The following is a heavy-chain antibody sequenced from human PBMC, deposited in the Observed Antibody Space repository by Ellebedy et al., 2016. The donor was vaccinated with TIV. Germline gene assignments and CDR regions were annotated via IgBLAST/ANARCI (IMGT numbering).Heavy chain of an antibody. Sequence: GGSLRLXXAASGLISSTKYMSWVRQPPGKGLEWVANIKQDGSEKYYVDSVKGRFTISRDNAKNSLYLQMNSLRVEDTAVYYCARAGSWTVTLDYWGQGTLVTVSS. CDR3: ARAGSWTVTLDY. D-gene: IGHD4-17*01. J-gene: IGHJ4*02. V-gene: IGHV3-7*03. CDR2: IKQDGSEK. CDR1: GLISSTKY.